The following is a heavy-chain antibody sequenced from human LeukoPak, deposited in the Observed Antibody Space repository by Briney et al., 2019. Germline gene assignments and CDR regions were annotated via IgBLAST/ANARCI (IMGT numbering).Heavy chain of an antibody. Sequence: ASVKVSCKASGFTFTTYGISWVRQAPGQGLEWMGWISTYNGNTNTDYAQKLQGRVTMTTDTSTSTAYMELRSLRSDDTAVYYCARETGSGSYFDYWGQGTLVTVSS. CDR1: GFTFTTYG. CDR2: ISTYNGNT. D-gene: IGHD1-26*01. V-gene: IGHV1-18*01. J-gene: IGHJ4*02. CDR3: ARETGSGSYFDY.